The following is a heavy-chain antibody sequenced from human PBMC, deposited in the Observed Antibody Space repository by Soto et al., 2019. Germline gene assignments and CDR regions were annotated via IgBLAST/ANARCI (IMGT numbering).Heavy chain of an antibody. D-gene: IGHD2-15*01. J-gene: IGHJ1*01. CDR1: GFTFSSYS. CDR3: ARDAGYCSGGSCYSAFHPEYFQH. V-gene: IGHV3-48*01. Sequence: EVQLVESGGGLVQPGGSLRLSCAASGFTFSSYSMNWVRQAPGKGLEWVSYISSSSSTIYYADSVKGRFTISRDNAKTSLYLQMNSLRAEDTAVYYCARDAGYCSGGSCYSAFHPEYFQHWGQGTLVTVSS. CDR2: ISSSSSTI.